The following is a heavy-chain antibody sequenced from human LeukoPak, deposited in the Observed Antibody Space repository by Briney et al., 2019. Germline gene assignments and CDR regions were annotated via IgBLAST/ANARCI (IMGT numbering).Heavy chain of an antibody. CDR3: AKSDHRGDGFNYDY. J-gene: IGHJ4*02. CDR2: ISWDGGVT. D-gene: IGHD5-24*01. CDR1: GFTFDDHT. V-gene: IGHV3-43*01. Sequence: GGSLRLSCAASGFTFDDHTMHWVRQAPGKGLEWVSLISWDGGVTKYVGSVKGRFTISGDNSKNSLYLQMNSLRTEDTALYYCAKSDHRGDGFNYDYWGQGTLVTVSS.